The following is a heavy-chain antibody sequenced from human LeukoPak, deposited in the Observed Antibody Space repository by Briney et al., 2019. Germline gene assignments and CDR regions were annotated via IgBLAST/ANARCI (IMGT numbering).Heavy chain of an antibody. CDR1: GGSISSYY. D-gene: IGHD3-22*01. Sequence: SQTLSLTCTDSGGSISSYYWSWIRQPPGKGLERLGYIYYSGSTNYNPSLQSRVTISVDTSKNQFSLKLSSVTAADTAVYYCARDPDYYDSRGDAFDIWGQGTMVTVSS. CDR2: IYYSGST. J-gene: IGHJ3*02. V-gene: IGHV4-59*01. CDR3: ARDPDYYDSRGDAFDI.